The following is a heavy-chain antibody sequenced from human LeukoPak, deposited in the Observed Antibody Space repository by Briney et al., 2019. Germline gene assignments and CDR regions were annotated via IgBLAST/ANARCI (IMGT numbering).Heavy chain of an antibody. J-gene: IGHJ4*02. V-gene: IGHV3-48*01. CDR3: AREVYYGSGRRFDY. CDR2: ISRSTTTTTI. CDR1: GFTFSTYS. Sequence: GGSLRLSCATSGFTFSTYSMSWVRQAPGKGLEWISYISRSTTTTTIYYADSVEGRFTISRDNGKNSLYLQMNSLRAEDTAVYYCAREVYYGSGRRFDYWGQGTLVTVSS. D-gene: IGHD3-10*01.